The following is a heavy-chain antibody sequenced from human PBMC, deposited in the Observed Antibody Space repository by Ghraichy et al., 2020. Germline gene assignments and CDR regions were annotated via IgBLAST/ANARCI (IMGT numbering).Heavy chain of an antibody. CDR1: GGSISSYY. CDR2: IYYSGST. Sequence: SETLSLTCTVSGGSISSYYWSWIRQPPGKGLEWIGYIYYSGSTNYNPSLKSRVTISVDTSKNQFSLKLSSVTAADTAVYYCARGGGGYGYGVKDEWFDPWGQGTLVTVSS. J-gene: IGHJ5*02. V-gene: IGHV4-59*08. CDR3: ARGGGGYGYGVKDEWFDP. D-gene: IGHD5-18*01.